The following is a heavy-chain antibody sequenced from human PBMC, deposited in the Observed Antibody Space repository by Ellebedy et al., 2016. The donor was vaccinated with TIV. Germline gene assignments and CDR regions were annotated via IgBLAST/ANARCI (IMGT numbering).Heavy chain of an antibody. V-gene: IGHV3-23*01. D-gene: IGHD5-18*01. CDR2: ISGSGGST. J-gene: IGHJ6*03. Sequence: GESLKISXAASGFTFSSYAMSWVRQAPGKGLEWVSAISGSGGSTYYADSVKGRFTISRDNSKNTLYLQMNSLRAEDTAVYYCARVQLWLYYMDVWGKGTTVTVSS. CDR3: ARVQLWLYYMDV. CDR1: GFTFSSYA.